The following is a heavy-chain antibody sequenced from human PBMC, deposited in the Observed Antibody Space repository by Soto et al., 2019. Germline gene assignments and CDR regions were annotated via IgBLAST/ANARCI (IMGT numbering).Heavy chain of an antibody. CDR1: VGSISRGGYY. Sequence: SETLSLTCAVSVGSISRGGYYWSWIRQHPGKGLEWIGYIYYSGSTYYNPSLKSRVTISVDTSKNQVSLKLSSVTAADTAVYYCARAVRAARGYYYYYGMDVWGQGTTVTSP. CDR3: ARAVRAARGYYYYYGMDV. J-gene: IGHJ6*02. V-gene: IGHV4-31*11. D-gene: IGHD6-6*01. CDR2: IYYSGST.